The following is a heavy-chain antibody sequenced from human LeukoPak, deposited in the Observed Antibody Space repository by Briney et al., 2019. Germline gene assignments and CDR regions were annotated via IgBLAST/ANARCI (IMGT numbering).Heavy chain of an antibody. CDR3: ARDRGGLEVRGVIKNYFDY. J-gene: IGHJ4*02. D-gene: IGHD3-10*01. V-gene: IGHV3-30*04. Sequence: GRSLRLFCAASGFTFSSYAMHWVRQAPGKGLEWVAVISYDGSNKYYADSVKGRFTISRDNSKNTLYLQMNSLRAEDTAVYYCARDRGGLEVRGVIKNYFDYWGQGTLVTVSS. CDR2: ISYDGSNK. CDR1: GFTFSSYA.